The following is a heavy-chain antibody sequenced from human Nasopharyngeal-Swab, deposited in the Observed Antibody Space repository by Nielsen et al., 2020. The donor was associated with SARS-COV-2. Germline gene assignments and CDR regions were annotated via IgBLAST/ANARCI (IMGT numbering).Heavy chain of an antibody. V-gene: IGHV3-11*01. D-gene: IGHD5-12*01. CDR2: ISSSGSTI. Sequence: GGALKNSCASSGFTLSEYYKSWIRQAPGKGLEWVSYISSSGSTIYYADSVKGRFTISRDNAKNSLYLQMNSLRAEDTAVYYCARDLGWLRFMRYDYWGQGTLVTVSS. CDR3: ARDLGWLRFMRYDY. J-gene: IGHJ4*02. CDR1: GFTLSEYY.